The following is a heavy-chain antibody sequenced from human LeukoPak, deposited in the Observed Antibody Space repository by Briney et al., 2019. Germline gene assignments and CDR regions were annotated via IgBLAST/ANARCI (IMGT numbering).Heavy chain of an antibody. Sequence: GGSLRLSCAASGFTFSDYYMSWVRQAPGKGLEWVSYITSSSYTNYSDSVKGRFTISRDNAKNSLYLQMNSLRPEDTAVYYCARDAGGYYPDYWGQGTLVTVSS. CDR1: GFTFSDYY. V-gene: IGHV3-11*06. CDR2: ITSSSYT. CDR3: ARDAGGYYPDY. J-gene: IGHJ4*02. D-gene: IGHD3-22*01.